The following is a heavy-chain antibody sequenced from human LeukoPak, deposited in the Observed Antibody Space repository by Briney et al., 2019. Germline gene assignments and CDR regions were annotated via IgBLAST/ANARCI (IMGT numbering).Heavy chain of an antibody. CDR3: VRVAKERVGGVYYFDY. Sequence: GGSLRLSCAASGFTFSDYDMHWVRQATGKGLEWVSAIGTAGDTCYTGSVKGRFTISRENAKNSLYLQMNSLRAGDTAVYYCVRVAKERVGGVYYFDYWGQGTPVTVSS. V-gene: IGHV3-13*01. CDR1: GFTFSDYD. CDR2: IGTAGDT. D-gene: IGHD1-1*01. J-gene: IGHJ4*02.